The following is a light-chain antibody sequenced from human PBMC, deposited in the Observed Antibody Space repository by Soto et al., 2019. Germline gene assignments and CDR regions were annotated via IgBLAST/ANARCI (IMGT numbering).Light chain of an antibody. V-gene: IGLV8-61*01. Sequence: QAVVTQEPSFSVSPGGTVTITCGLTSGSVSTGHYASWLQQTPGQAPRTLIYSTNSRASGVPDRFSGSILGNKAALTITGAQADDESDYYCLLYMGSGLSVFGGGTKLTVL. CDR2: STN. CDR3: LLYMGSGLSV. CDR1: SGSVSTGHY. J-gene: IGLJ3*02.